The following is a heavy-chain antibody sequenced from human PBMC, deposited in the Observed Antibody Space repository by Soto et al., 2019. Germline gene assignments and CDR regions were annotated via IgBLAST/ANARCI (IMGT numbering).Heavy chain of an antibody. CDR1: GGSISNKY. CDR3: ARALDSSGWYGDDAFDI. D-gene: IGHD6-19*01. V-gene: IGHV4-4*07. Sequence: QVQLQESGPGLVKPSETLSLTCSVSGGSISNKYWSWIRQPAGKGLEWIGRMSSSGVTNYSPSFKSRVTMSVDMSKNQFSLKLSYVTATDAAVYYCARALDSSGWYGDDAFDIWGQGTMVTVSS. CDR2: MSSSGVT. J-gene: IGHJ3*02.